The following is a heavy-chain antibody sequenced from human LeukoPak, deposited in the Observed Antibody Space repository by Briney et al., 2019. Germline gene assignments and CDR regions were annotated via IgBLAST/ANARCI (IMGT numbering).Heavy chain of an antibody. J-gene: IGHJ6*04. CDR3: AELGITMIGGV. CDR2: ISPGATRT. V-gene: IGHV3-69-1*02. Sequence: GGSLRLSCAASGFTFSNYWMHWVRQAPGKGLEWVSGISPGATRTYYADSVRGRFTISRDNAKNSLYLQMNSLRAEDTAVYYCAELGITMIGGVWGKGTTVTISS. CDR1: GFTFSNYW. D-gene: IGHD3-10*02.